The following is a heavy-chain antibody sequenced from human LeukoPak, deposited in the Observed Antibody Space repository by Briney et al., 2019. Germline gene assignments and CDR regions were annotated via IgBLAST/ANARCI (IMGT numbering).Heavy chain of an antibody. V-gene: IGHV1-2*06. Sequence: GASVKVSCKASGYAFTGYYMYWVRQAPGQGLEWMGRINPNSGGTNYAQKFQGRVTMTRDTSISTAYMELSRLRSDDTAVYYCARFAPNRNRFDPWGQGTLVTVSS. J-gene: IGHJ5*02. D-gene: IGHD1-14*01. CDR1: GYAFTGYY. CDR2: INPNSGGT. CDR3: ARFAPNRNRFDP.